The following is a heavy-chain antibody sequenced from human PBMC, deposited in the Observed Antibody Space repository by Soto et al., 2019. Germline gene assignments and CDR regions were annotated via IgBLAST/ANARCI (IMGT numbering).Heavy chain of an antibody. CDR2: IYGTGNT. D-gene: IGHD6-19*01. CDR3: RSSSRYSTDV. Sequence: QLQLQESGPGLVKPSETLSLSCTVSGGSISSSFYWGWIRQPPGKGLEWIGSIYGTGNTYYNPSLKGRVTISADTYKNQFFLNLISVTAADSAGYYCRSSSRYSTDVWGQGATVTVSS. J-gene: IGHJ6*02. CDR1: GGSISSSFY. V-gene: IGHV4-39*01.